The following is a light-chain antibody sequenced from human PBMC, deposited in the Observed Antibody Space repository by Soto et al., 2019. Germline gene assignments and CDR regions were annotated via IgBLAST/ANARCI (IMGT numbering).Light chain of an antibody. CDR2: DAS. V-gene: IGKV1-5*01. CDR1: QTISRW. J-gene: IGKJ5*01. CDR3: HSRA. Sequence: DIQLTQTPSTFSASVGDYFTVTCRASQTISRWLAWYQQKPGRAPKLLIYDASTLESGVPSRFSGSGSETEFTLTISRLQPDDFATYFCHSRAFGQGTRLEI.